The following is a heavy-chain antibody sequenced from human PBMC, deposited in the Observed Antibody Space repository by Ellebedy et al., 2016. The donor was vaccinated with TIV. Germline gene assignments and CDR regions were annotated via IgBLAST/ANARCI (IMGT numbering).Heavy chain of an antibody. D-gene: IGHD1-26*01. Sequence: GESLKISCAAPGFTFSIYAMGWVRQAPGKGLEWVSTISRNGGGTYYAGSVEGRFTISRDNSNNTLWLQMSGLRAEDTARYFCAKDLGIERQWGFDYWGQGTLVTVSS. CDR2: ISRNGGGT. CDR1: GFTFSIYA. CDR3: AKDLGIERQWGFDY. J-gene: IGHJ4*02. V-gene: IGHV3-23*01.